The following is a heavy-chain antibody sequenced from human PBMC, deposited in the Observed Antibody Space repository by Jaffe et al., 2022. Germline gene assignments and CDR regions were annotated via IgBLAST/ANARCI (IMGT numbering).Heavy chain of an antibody. J-gene: IGHJ2*01. Sequence: EVQLVESGGGLVQPGGSLRLSCAASGFTVSSNYMSWVRQAPGKGLEWVSIIYSGGSTFYADSVKGRFTISRHNSKNTLYLQMNSLRAEDTAVYYCARDYYDILTGTRRGFDLWGRGTLVTVSS. CDR3: ARDYYDILTGTRRGFDL. CDR2: IYSGGST. V-gene: IGHV3-53*04. D-gene: IGHD3-9*01. CDR1: GFTVSSNY.